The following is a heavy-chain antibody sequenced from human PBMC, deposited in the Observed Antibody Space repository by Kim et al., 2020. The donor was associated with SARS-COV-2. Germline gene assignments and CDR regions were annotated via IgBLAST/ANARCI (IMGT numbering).Heavy chain of an antibody. V-gene: IGHV5-51*01. CDR3: ARLEVRGAYFDY. Sequence: RYSPSLRGDVTISVDMSISIAYLQWSSRKASDTAMYYCARLEVRGAYFDYWGQGTLVTVSS. D-gene: IGHD3-10*01. J-gene: IGHJ4*02.